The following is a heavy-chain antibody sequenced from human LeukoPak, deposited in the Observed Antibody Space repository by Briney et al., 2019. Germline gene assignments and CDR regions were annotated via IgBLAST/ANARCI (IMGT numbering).Heavy chain of an antibody. Sequence: PGGSLRLSCAASGFTFSDYWLSWVRQAPGKGLEWVANIKQDGSEKNYVDPVMGRFTISRDNVKSSLYLQMNSLRAEDTAVYYCARGKGSSSAGYWGQGTLVIVSS. CDR2: IKQDGSEK. CDR1: GFTFSDYW. V-gene: IGHV3-7*01. CDR3: ARGKGSSSAGY. D-gene: IGHD6-6*01. J-gene: IGHJ4*02.